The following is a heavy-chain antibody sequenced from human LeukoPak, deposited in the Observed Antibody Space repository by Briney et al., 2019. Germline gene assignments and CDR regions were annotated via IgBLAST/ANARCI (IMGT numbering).Heavy chain of an antibody. Sequence: SETLSLTCTVSGGSISSSSYYWGWIPQPPGKGLEWIGSIYYSGSTYYNPSLRSRVTISVDTSKNQFSLKLSSVTAADTAVYYCARIVVPLGWFAPWGQGTLVTVSS. CDR1: GGSISSSSYY. CDR3: ARIVVPLGWFAP. CDR2: IYYSGST. V-gene: IGHV4-39*01. J-gene: IGHJ5*02. D-gene: IGHD3-22*01.